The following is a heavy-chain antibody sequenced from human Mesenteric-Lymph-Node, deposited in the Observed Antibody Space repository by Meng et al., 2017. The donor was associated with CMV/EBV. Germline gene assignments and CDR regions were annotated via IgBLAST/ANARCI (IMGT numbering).Heavy chain of an antibody. CDR2: IYGGGSNT. V-gene: IGHV3-23*03. Sequence: GGSLRLSCAASGFTFKNYVMSWVRQAPGKGLEWVSTIYGGGSNTYYADSVKGRFIISRDNSKNTLYLQMNSLRVEDTAIYYCAKDLRDFWSGYEYWGQGTRVTVSS. D-gene: IGHD3-3*01. J-gene: IGHJ4*02. CDR1: GFTFKNYV. CDR3: AKDLRDFWSGYEY.